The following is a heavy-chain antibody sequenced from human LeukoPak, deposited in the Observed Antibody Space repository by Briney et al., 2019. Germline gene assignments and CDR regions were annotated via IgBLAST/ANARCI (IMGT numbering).Heavy chain of an antibody. Sequence: SETLSLTCSVSGGSISSHYWSWIRQPPGKGLEWIGYIYTSGSTNYTPSLKSRVTISVDTSKNQFSLKLSSVTAADTAVYYCARSLRLNWFAPWGQGPLVTVSS. CDR3: ARSLRLNWFAP. CDR1: GGSISSHY. D-gene: IGHD3-16*01. V-gene: IGHV4-4*09. CDR2: IYTSGST. J-gene: IGHJ5*02.